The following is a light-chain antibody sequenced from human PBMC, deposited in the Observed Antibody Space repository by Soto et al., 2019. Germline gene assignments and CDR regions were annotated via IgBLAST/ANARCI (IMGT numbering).Light chain of an antibody. CDR3: QQYNNWPRT. V-gene: IGKV3-15*01. CDR2: GAS. Sequence: EIVMTQSPATLSVSPGERATLSCRASQSVSSNSAWYHQKPGQAPRLLFYGASTRATGIPARFSGSGSGTEFTLTISSLQSEDFAVYYCQQYNNWPRTFGQGTKVEIK. J-gene: IGKJ1*01. CDR1: QSVSSN.